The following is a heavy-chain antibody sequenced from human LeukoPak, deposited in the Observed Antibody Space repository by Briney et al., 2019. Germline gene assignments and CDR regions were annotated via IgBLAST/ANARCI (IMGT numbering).Heavy chain of an antibody. CDR2: IKQDGSEK. D-gene: IGHD1-26*01. CDR1: GFTFSSYW. Sequence: GGSLRLSCAASGFTFSSYWMNWVRQAPGKGLEWVANIKQDGSEKYYVNSVKGRFTISRDNAKNSLYLQMNSLRAEDTAVYYCARGSILVGATKFYFDYWGQGTLVTVSS. CDR3: ARGSILVGATKFYFDY. V-gene: IGHV3-7*01. J-gene: IGHJ4*02.